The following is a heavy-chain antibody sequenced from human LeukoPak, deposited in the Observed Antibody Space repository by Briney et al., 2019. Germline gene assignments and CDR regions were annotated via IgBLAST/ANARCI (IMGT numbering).Heavy chain of an antibody. CDR3: ARAPPSIAAAGLLDY. CDR2: IYYSGST. CDR1: GGSIRSYY. V-gene: IGHV4-59*01. J-gene: IGHJ4*02. Sequence: SETLSLTCTVSGGSIRSYYWSWIRQPPGKGLEWIGYIYYSGSTNYNPSLKSRVTISVDTSKNQFSLRLSSVTAADTAVYYCARAPPSIAAAGLLDYWGQGTLVTVSS. D-gene: IGHD6-13*01.